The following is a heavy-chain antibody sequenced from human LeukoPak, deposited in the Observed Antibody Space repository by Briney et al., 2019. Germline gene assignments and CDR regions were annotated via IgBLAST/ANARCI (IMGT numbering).Heavy chain of an antibody. CDR1: GFTFSSCA. V-gene: IGHV3-30-3*01. Sequence: PGGSLRPSCAASGFTFSSCAMHCVRQAPGKGLEWVAVISYDGSNKYYADSVKGRFTISRDNSKNTLYLQMNSLRTEDTAVYYCARGGRGGRYYYGMDVWGQGTTVTVSS. CDR3: ARGGRGGRYYYGMDV. J-gene: IGHJ6*02. D-gene: IGHD3-16*01. CDR2: ISYDGSNK.